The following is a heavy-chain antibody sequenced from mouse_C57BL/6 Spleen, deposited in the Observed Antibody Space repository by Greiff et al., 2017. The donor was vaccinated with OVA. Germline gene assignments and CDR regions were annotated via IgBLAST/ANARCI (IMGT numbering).Heavy chain of an antibody. CDR2: INPNYGTT. V-gene: IGHV1-39*01. D-gene: IGHD1-3*01. Sequence: EVQLVESGPELVKPGASVKISCKASGYSFTGYNMNWVKQSNGKSLEWIGVINPNYGTTSYNQKFKGKATLTVDQSSSTAYMQLNSLTSEDSAVYYCARSGLKEDYYAMDYWGQGTSVTVSS. J-gene: IGHJ4*01. CDR3: ARSGLKEDYYAMDY. CDR1: GYSFTGYN.